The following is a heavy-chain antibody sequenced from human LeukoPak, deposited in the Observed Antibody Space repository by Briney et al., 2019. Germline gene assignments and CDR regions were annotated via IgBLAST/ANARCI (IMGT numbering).Heavy chain of an antibody. V-gene: IGHV3-11*01. J-gene: IGHJ4*02. CDR1: GFTFSDYY. CDR2: ISSTGNTI. CDR3: ARYGGGLWYFDY. Sequence: GGSLRLSCTVSGFTFSDYYMTWIRQAPGKGLEWVSYISSTGNTINYADSVKGRFTISRDNPKNSLFLQMTGLRAEDTAVYYCARYGGGLWYFDYWGQGTLVIVSS. D-gene: IGHD3-16*01.